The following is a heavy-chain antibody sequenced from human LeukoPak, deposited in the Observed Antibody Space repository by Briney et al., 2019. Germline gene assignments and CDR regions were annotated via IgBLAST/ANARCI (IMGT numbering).Heavy chain of an antibody. D-gene: IGHD5-24*01. CDR1: GDTFSRYA. V-gene: IGHV1-69*13. CDR3: ATHPPSQFYFDF. Sequence: SVKVSCKASGDTFSRYAISCVRQAPGQGLQWLGGINHIFGTASYAQKFQVRVTVIADESTSTAYMELTSLTSEDTAVYYCATHPPSQFYFDFWGQGTLVTVSS. J-gene: IGHJ4*02. CDR2: INHIFGTA.